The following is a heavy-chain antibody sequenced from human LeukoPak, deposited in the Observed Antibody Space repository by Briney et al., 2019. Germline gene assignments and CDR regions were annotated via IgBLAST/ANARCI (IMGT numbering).Heavy chain of an antibody. J-gene: IGHJ4*02. Sequence: KASETLSLTCTVSGGSISSGGYYWSWIRQHPGKGLEWIGYIYYSGSTYYNPSLKSRVTISVDTSKNQFSLKLSSVTAADTAVYYCARVKRLRLDYWGQGTLVTVSS. CDR2: IYYSGST. CDR3: ARVKRLRLDY. D-gene: IGHD5-12*01. V-gene: IGHV4-31*03. CDR1: GGSISSGGYY.